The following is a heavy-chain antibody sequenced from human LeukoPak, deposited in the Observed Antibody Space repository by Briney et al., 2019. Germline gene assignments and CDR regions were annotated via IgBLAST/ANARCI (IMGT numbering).Heavy chain of an antibody. D-gene: IGHD2-15*01. CDR2: ISGSGGST. V-gene: IGHV3-23*01. Sequence: GGSLRLSRAASGFTFSSYAMSWVRQAPGKGLEWVSAISGSGGSTYYADSVKGRFTISRDNSKNTLYLQMNSLRAEDTAVYYCAKDLHYCSGGSCYSEGYFDYWGQGTLVTVSS. CDR3: AKDLHYCSGGSCYSEGYFDY. J-gene: IGHJ4*02. CDR1: GFTFSSYA.